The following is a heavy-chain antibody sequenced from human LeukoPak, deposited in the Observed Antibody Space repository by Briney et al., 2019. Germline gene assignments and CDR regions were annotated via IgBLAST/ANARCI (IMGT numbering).Heavy chain of an antibody. Sequence: GGSLRLSCAASGFTFSSYSMNWVRQAPGQGLEWVSYISSSSSTIYYADSVKGRFTISRDNAKNSLYLQMYSLRDEDTAVYYCARGVWPQADVWGQGTTVTVSS. CDR2: ISSSSSTI. CDR3: ARGVWPQADV. J-gene: IGHJ6*02. CDR1: GFTFSSYS. D-gene: IGHD3-16*01. V-gene: IGHV3-48*02.